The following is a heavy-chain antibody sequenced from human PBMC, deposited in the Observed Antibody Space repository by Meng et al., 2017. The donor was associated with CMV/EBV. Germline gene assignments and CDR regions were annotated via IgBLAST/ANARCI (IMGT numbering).Heavy chain of an antibody. J-gene: IGHJ4*02. CDR1: GFTFDNYD. CDR3: ARDMGRGGRGVLFDY. V-gene: IGHV3-9*01. Sequence: GGSLRLSCAASGFTFDNYDMQWVRQAPGKGLEWVSGINWSGRNIDYADSVRGRFTISRDNAKSSLYLEMNSLRPEDTALYYCARDMGRGGRGVLFDYWGQGTPVTVSS. D-gene: IGHD3-10*01. CDR2: INWSGRNI.